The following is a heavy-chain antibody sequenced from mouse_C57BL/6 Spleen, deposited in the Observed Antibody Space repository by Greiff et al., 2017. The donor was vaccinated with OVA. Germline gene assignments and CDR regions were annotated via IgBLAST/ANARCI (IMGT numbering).Heavy chain of an antibody. D-gene: IGHD2-4*01. CDR1: GFNIKNSY. V-gene: IGHV14-3*01. CDR2: IAPANGNT. J-gene: IGHJ3*01. CDR3: ATPIYYDYEAWFAY. Sequence: VQLQQSVAELVRPGASVKLSCTASGFNIKNSYMPWVKQRPEQGLEWLGRIAPANGNTKSAQKFQGKATITADTSYNTAYLPLSCLTSEDTANYYYATPIYYDYEAWFAYWGQGTLVTVSA.